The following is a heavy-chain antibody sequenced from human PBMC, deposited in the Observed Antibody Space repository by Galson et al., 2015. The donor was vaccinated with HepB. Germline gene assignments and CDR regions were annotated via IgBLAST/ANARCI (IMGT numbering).Heavy chain of an antibody. J-gene: IGHJ6*02. V-gene: IGHV3-11*01. Sequence: SLRLSCAASGFTFSDYYMSWIRQAPGKGLEWVSYISSSGSTIYYADSVKGRFTISRDNAKNSLYLQMNSLRAGDTAVYYCARFYCDSSGYPYGMDVWGQGTTVTVSS. CDR3: ARFYCDSSGYPYGMDV. CDR2: ISSSGSTI. D-gene: IGHD3-22*01. CDR1: GFTFSDYY.